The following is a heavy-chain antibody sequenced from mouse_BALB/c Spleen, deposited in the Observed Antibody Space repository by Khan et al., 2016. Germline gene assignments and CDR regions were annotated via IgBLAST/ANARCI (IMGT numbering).Heavy chain of an antibody. V-gene: IGHV1-54*01. D-gene: IGHD2-3*01. Sequence: QVQLQQSGAELVRPGTSVKVSCKASGYAFTNYLIEWVKQRPGQGLEWIGVINSGSGGTNYNEKFKGKATLTADKSSSTAYMQLSSRTSDDSTICFCARYDGNDYAMDYWGQGTSVTFSS. J-gene: IGHJ4*01. CDR3: ARYDGNDYAMDY. CDR2: INSGSGGT. CDR1: GYAFTNYL.